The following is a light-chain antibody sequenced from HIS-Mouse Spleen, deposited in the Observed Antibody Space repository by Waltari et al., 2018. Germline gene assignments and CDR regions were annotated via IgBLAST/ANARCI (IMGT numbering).Light chain of an antibody. Sequence: QSVLTQPPSASGTPGQRVTISCSGSSSNIGSNYVYWYQQLPGTAPKLLIYRNNQRPSGVPDRFSGSKSGTSASLAISWLRSEDEADYYCAAWDDSLSGLFGGGTKLTVL. V-gene: IGLV1-47*01. CDR2: RNN. CDR1: SSNIGSNY. CDR3: AAWDDSLSGL. J-gene: IGLJ2*01.